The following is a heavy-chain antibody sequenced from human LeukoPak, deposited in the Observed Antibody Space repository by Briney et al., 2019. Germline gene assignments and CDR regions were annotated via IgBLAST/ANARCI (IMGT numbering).Heavy chain of an antibody. CDR3: ARVKPKPVLLWFGELYGYYFDY. V-gene: IGHV6-1*01. J-gene: IGHJ4*02. CDR1: GDSVSSNSAA. D-gene: IGHD3-10*01. CDR2: TYYRSKWYN. Sequence: PSQTLSLTCAISGDSVSSNSAAWNWIRQSPSRGLEWLGRTYYRSKWYNDYGISVKSRITITPDTSKNQFSLQLNSVTPEDTAVYYCARVKPKPVLLWFGELYGYYFDYWGQGTLVTVSS.